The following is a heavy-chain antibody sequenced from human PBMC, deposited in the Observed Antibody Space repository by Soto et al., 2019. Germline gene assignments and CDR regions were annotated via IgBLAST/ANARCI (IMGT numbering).Heavy chain of an antibody. J-gene: IGHJ4*02. V-gene: IGHV3-7*03. D-gene: IGHD3-16*01. CDR1: GFTFSNYW. Sequence: EVHLVESGGGLVQPGGSLRLSCAASGFTFSNYWMNWVRQAPGKGLEWVANIKRDGSEKYYVDSVKGRFTISRDNAKNSLSLQMNSLRAEDTAVYYWWGAGPGGWGQGTLVTVSS. CDR3: WGAGPGG. CDR2: IKRDGSEK.